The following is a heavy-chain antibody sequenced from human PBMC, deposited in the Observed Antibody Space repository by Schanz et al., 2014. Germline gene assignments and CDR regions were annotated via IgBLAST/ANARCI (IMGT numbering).Heavy chain of an antibody. Sequence: QVQLVQSGAEVKKPGASVKVSCKASGYTFTSYGISWVRQAPGQGLEWVGWISVYTGNTKYGQKVQGRVTMTADTSTNTAYMELRSLRSDDTAVYYCAKAEYDILTDSYSRRDPWGQGTLVTVSS. CDR1: GYTFTSYG. J-gene: IGHJ5*02. CDR2: ISVYTGNT. D-gene: IGHD3-9*01. CDR3: AKAEYDILTDSYSRRDP. V-gene: IGHV1-18*01.